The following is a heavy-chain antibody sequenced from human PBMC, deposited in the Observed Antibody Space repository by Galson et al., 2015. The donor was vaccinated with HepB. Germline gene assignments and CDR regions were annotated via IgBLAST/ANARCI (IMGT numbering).Heavy chain of an antibody. J-gene: IGHJ5*02. D-gene: IGHD1-26*01. CDR3: ARDQWSGSYYWFDP. CDR2: ISSNGGST. V-gene: IGHV3-64*01. Sequence: SLRLSCAASGFTFSSYAMHWVRQAPGKGLEYVSAISSNGGSTYYANSVKGRFTISRDNSKNTLYLQMGSLRAEDMAVYYCARDQWSGSYYWFDPWGQGTLVTVSS. CDR1: GFTFSSYA.